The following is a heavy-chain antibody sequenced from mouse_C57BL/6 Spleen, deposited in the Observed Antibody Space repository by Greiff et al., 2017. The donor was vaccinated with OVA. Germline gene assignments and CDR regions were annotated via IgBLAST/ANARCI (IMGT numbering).Heavy chain of an antibody. V-gene: IGHV5-6*01. D-gene: IGHD2-3*01. CDR1: GFTFSSYG. CDR2: ISSGGSYT. CDR3: ARLLYDAFAY. J-gene: IGHJ3*01. Sequence: EVKVVESGGDLVKPGGSLKLSCAASGFTFSSYGMSWVRQTPDKRLEWVATISSGGSYTYYPDSVKGRFTISRDNAKNTLYLQMSSLKSEDTAMYYCARLLYDAFAYWGQGTLVTVSA.